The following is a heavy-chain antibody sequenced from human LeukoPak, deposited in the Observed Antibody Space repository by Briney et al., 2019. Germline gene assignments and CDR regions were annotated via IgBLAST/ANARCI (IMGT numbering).Heavy chain of an antibody. CDR1: GYTFTGYY. D-gene: IGHD6-13*01. Sequence: ASVKVSCKASGYTFTGYYMHWVRQAPGQGLEWMGRINPNSGGTNCAQKFQGRVTMTRDTSISTAYMELGRLRSDDTAVYYCARRNIAAAGTRWFDPWGQGTLVTVSS. CDR3: ARRNIAAAGTRWFDP. J-gene: IGHJ5*02. CDR2: INPNSGGT. V-gene: IGHV1-2*06.